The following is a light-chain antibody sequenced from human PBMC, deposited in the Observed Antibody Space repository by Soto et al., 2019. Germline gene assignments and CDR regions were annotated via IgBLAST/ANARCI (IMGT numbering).Light chain of an antibody. J-gene: IGLJ2*01. V-gene: IGLV2-23*01. CDR2: EGS. Sequence: QSALTQPASVSGSPGQSITISCTGTSSDVGSYNLVSWYQQHPGKAPKLMIYEGSKRPSGVSNRFSGSKCGNTASLTISGLQAEDEADYYCCSYAGSSTYVVFGGGTKVTVL. CDR3: CSYAGSSTYVV. CDR1: SSDVGSYNL.